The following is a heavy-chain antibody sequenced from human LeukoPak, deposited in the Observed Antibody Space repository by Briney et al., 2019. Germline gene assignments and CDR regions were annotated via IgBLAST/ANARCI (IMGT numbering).Heavy chain of an antibody. V-gene: IGHV3-21*01. D-gene: IGHD3-22*01. CDR1: GFTFSSYA. CDR2: ISSSSSYI. CDR3: AREYDSSGYVDY. J-gene: IGHJ4*02. Sequence: GGSLRLSCAASGFTFSSYAMSWVRQAPGKGLEWVSSISSSSSYIYYADSVKGRFTISRDNAKNSLYLHMNSLRAEDTAVYYCAREYDSSGYVDYWGQGTLVTVSS.